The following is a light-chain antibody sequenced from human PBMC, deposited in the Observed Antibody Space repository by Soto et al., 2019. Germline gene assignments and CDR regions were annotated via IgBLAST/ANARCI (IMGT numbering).Light chain of an antibody. V-gene: IGKV3-20*01. CDR3: QQYGSSRWT. Sequence: IVLTQSPATLSLAPGERATLSWRASQSVGSNYLAWYQQNPGQAPRLLIYGASTRATGIPDRFSGSGSGTDFTLTISRLEPEDFAVYYCQQYGSSRWTFGQGTKVDIK. J-gene: IGKJ1*01. CDR2: GAS. CDR1: QSVGSNY.